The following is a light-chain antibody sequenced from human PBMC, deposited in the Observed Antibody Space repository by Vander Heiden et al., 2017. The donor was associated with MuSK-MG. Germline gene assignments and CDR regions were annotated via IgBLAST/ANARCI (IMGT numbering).Light chain of an antibody. CDR2: DAS. Sequence: DIQITQSPSSLSASVGDRVTITCQAGEDIRRYLNWYQQKPGNAPMLLIYDASNLKTGVSSRFSGSGSGTDFTLTISRLQPEDVATYYCQHEDNRHFTFGHGTKVDIK. CDR3: QHEDNRHFT. V-gene: IGKV1-33*01. J-gene: IGKJ3*01. CDR1: EDIRRY.